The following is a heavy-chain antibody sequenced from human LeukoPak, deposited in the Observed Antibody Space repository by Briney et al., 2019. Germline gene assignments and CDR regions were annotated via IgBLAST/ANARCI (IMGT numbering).Heavy chain of an antibody. Sequence: ASVKVSCKPSRYTFTSYYMHWVRHAPGQGLEWMGIINPSGGSTSYAQKFQGRVTMTRDTSTSTVYMELSSLRSEDTAVYYCARDRRSSSWKIQNWFDPWGQGTLVTVSS. V-gene: IGHV1-46*01. CDR1: RYTFTSYY. CDR3: ARDRRSSSWKIQNWFDP. J-gene: IGHJ5*02. CDR2: INPSGGST. D-gene: IGHD6-13*01.